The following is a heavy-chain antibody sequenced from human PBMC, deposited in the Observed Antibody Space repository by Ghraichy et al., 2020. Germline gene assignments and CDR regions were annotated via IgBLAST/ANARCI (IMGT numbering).Heavy chain of an antibody. D-gene: IGHD4-23*01. Sequence: GGSLRLSCRASGLTFDDDAMSWVRQAPGKGLEWVGFIRSKAFGGKTENAASVKGRFIISRDDSKSITYLQMNTLKNEDTAVYYCARVRGGSNPRDAFDIWCKGTMVTVSS. CDR1: GLTFDDDA. CDR3: ARVRGGSNPRDAFDI. V-gene: IGHV3-49*04. J-gene: IGHJ3*02. CDR2: IRSKAFGGKT.